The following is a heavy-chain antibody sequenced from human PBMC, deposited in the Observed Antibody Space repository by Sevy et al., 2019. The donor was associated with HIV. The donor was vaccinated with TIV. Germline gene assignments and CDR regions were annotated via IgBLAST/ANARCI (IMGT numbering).Heavy chain of an antibody. Sequence: SETLSLTCTVSGGSISSNSYYWDWIRQSPGKGPTWIGSVTHTKSTYYTSSLKSRVTISVDVSKNQFSLNLNSVTAAGTAVYYCARRRRGDLTQTYDYWGQGTLVTVSS. CDR3: ARRRRGDLTQTYDY. CDR1: GGSISSNSYY. J-gene: IGHJ4*02. CDR2: VTHTKST. V-gene: IGHV4-39*01. D-gene: IGHD2-21*02.